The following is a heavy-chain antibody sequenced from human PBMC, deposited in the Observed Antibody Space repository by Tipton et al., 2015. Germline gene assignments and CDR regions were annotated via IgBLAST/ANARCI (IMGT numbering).Heavy chain of an antibody. J-gene: IGHJ3*01. V-gene: IGHV3-30*18. D-gene: IGHD3-22*01. CDR2: ISYDGSDK. CDR1: GFTFSDYY. CDR3: SKSYFDSRGYFWKWVFDV. Sequence: RSLRLSCAASGFTFSDYYMSWVRQAPGKGPEWVAIISYDGSDKYYADSVRGRFTISRDNSKNTMYLQMNSLRAEDTAVYYCSKSYFDSRGYFWKWVFDVWGQGTMVTVSS.